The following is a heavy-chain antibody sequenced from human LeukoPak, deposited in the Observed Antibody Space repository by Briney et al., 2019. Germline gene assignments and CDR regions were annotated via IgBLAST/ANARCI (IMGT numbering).Heavy chain of an antibody. J-gene: IGHJ4*02. D-gene: IGHD3-9*01. V-gene: IGHV1-2*02. CDR1: GYTFTGYY. CDR3: ARGGDILTGSIDY. CDR2: TNPNSGGT. Sequence: GASVKVSCKASGYTFTGYYMHWVRQAPGQGLEWMGWTNPNSGGTNYAQKFQGRVTMTRDTSISTAYMELSRLRSDDTAVYYCARGGDILTGSIDYWGQGTLVTVSS.